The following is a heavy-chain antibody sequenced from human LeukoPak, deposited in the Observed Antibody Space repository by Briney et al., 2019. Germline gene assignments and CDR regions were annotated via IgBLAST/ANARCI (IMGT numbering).Heavy chain of an antibody. CDR1: GGSISSYY. J-gene: IGHJ3*01. V-gene: IGHV4-59*01. D-gene: IGHD3-22*01. CDR2: IYYSGST. Sequence: SETLSLTCTVSGGSISSYYWSWIRQPPGKGLEWIGYIYYSGSTNYNPSLKSRVTISVDTSKNQFSLKLSSVTAAETAVYYCARGHWFEDYYDSSGYYNFDPWGQGTMVTVSS. CDR3: ARGHWFEDYYDSSGYYNFDP.